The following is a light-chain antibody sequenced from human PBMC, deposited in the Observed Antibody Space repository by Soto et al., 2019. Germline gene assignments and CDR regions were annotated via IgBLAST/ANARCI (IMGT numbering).Light chain of an antibody. V-gene: IGLV2-8*01. Sequence: QSALTQPPSASGSPGQSVTISCTGTSSDVGSYKYVSWYQQYPGKAPKLMIYEVSKRPSGVPDRFSGSKSGNTASLTVSGLQAEDEADYYCTSYVGSNHWVFGGGTKLTVL. CDR3: TSYVGSNHWV. J-gene: IGLJ3*02. CDR1: SSDVGSYKY. CDR2: EVS.